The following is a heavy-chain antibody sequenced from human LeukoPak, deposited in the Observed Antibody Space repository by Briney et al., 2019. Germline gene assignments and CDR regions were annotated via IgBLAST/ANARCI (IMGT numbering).Heavy chain of an antibody. D-gene: IGHD6-19*01. CDR2: ISYDGSNK. J-gene: IGHJ4*02. CDR3: ARAGSGWYEVDY. V-gene: IGHV3-30-3*01. CDR1: GFTFSSYA. Sequence: GRSLRLSCAASGFTFSSYAMHWVRQAPGKGLEWVAVISYDGSNKYYADSVKGRFTNSRDNSKNTLYLQMNSLRAEDTAVYYCARAGSGWYEVDYWGQGTLVTVSS.